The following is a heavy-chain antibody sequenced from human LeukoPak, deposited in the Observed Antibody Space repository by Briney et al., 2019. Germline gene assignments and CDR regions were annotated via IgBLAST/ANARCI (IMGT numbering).Heavy chain of an antibody. D-gene: IGHD6-19*01. CDR2: IWYDERNK. CDR1: GFTFSSYG. Sequence: GGSLRLSCAASGFTFSSYGMHWVRQAPGKGLEWVAVIWYDERNKYYADTVKGRFTISRDNSKNTLYLQMNSLRAEDTAVYYCARPGIAVAGEFFDYWGQGTLFTVSS. CDR3: ARPGIAVAGEFFDY. V-gene: IGHV3-33*01. J-gene: IGHJ4*02.